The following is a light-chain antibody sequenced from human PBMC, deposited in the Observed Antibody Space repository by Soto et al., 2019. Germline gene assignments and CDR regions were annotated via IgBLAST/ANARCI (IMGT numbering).Light chain of an antibody. CDR1: QSVSSSY. V-gene: IGKV3-20*01. CDR2: GAS. J-gene: IGKJ2*01. Sequence: EIVLTQSPGTLSLSPGERATLSCSASQSVSSSYLAWYQQKPGQAPRLLIYGASSRATGIPDRYSGSGSGTDFNLTISRLEPEDFALYYCQQYGSSPNTFGQGTKLEIK. CDR3: QQYGSSPNT.